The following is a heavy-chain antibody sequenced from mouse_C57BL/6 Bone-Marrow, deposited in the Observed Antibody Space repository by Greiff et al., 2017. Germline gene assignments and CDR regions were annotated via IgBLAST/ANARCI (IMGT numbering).Heavy chain of an antibody. V-gene: IGHV1-26*01. J-gene: IGHJ1*03. CDR2: INPNNGGT. CDR3: ARFITTVVANWYFDV. Sequence: VQLQQSGPELVKPGASVKISCKASGYTFTDYYMNWVKQSHGKSLEWIGDINPNNGGTSYNQKFKGKATLTVDKSSSTAYMELRSLTSEDSAVYYCARFITTVVANWYFDVWGTGTTVTVSS. CDR1: GYTFTDYY. D-gene: IGHD1-1*01.